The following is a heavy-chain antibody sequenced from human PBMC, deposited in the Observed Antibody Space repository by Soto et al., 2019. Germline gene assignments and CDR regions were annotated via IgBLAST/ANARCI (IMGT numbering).Heavy chain of an antibody. J-gene: IGHJ4*02. Sequence: QVQLVESGGGVVQPARSLRVSCAASGFTFSNYAMHWVRQAPGKGLEWVAVVSYDGSKQFYADSVEGRFTISRDSSKSTLYLLMDNLRDEDTAMYYCARDRVYYYDNSGYYNFDYWGQGTLVTVSS. V-gene: IGHV3-30-3*01. CDR3: ARDRVYYYDNSGYYNFDY. D-gene: IGHD3-22*01. CDR2: VSYDGSKQ. CDR1: GFTFSNYA.